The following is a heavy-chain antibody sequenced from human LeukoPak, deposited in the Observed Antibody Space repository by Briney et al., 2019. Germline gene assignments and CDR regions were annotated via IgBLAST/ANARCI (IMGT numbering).Heavy chain of an antibody. V-gene: IGHV1-8*01. J-gene: IGHJ6*02. CDR2: MNPNSGNT. Sequence: ASVKVSCKASGYTFTSYDINWVRQATGQGLEWMGWMNPNSGNTGYAQKFQGRVTMTRNTSISTAYMELSSLRSEDTAVYYCARVSDYDFWSGYYVSLRYYYYGMDVWGQGTTVTVSS. CDR3: ARVSDYDFWSGYYVSLRYYYYGMDV. D-gene: IGHD3-3*01. CDR1: GYTFTSYD.